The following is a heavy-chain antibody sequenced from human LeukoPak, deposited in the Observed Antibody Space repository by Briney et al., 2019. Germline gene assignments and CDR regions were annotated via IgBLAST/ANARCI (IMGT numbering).Heavy chain of an antibody. CDR3: ATMNWNYVVGSDY. V-gene: IGHV3-21*01. D-gene: IGHD1-7*01. CDR2: ISSSSSYI. CDR1: EFSFSRSW. Sequence: GGSLRLSCAASEFSFSRSWMNWVRQAPGKGLKWVSSISSSSSYIYYADSVKGRFTISRDNAKNLLYLQMNSLRAEDTAVYYCATMNWNYVVGSDYWGQGTLVTVSS. J-gene: IGHJ4*02.